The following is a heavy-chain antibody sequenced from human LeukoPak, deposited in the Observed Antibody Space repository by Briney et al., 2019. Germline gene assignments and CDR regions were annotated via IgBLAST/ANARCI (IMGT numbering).Heavy chain of an antibody. V-gene: IGHV3-74*01. D-gene: IGHD2-8*01. CDR2: INRDGSIT. Sequence: GGSLRLSCVASGFTLSNYWMHWVRQAPGKGLAWVSRINRDGSITNYAESVRGRFTISRDNAKKSLYLQMNSLRAEDTAVYYCARDNGNKYYFDYWGQGTLVTVSS. CDR3: ARDNGNKYYFDY. J-gene: IGHJ4*02. CDR1: GFTLSNYW.